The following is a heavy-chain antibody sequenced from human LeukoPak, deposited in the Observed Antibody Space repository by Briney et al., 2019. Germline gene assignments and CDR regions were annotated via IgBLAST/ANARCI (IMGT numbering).Heavy chain of an antibody. Sequence: KPSETLSLTCAVYGGSFSGYYWSWIRQPPGKGLEWIGEINHSGSTNYNPFLKSRVTISVDTSKNQFSLKLSSVTAADTAVYYCARGRHSGYSGHYYYYYGMDVWGQGTTVTVSS. CDR2: INHSGST. CDR1: GGSFSGYY. V-gene: IGHV4-34*01. J-gene: IGHJ6*02. D-gene: IGHD3-22*01. CDR3: ARGRHSGYSGHYYYYYGMDV.